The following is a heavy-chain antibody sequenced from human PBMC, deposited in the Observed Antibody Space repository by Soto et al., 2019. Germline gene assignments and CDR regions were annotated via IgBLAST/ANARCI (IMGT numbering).Heavy chain of an antibody. D-gene: IGHD3-3*01. CDR3: AKSPEYYDFWSGYYDY. CDR2: FEGSGGGA. CDR1: GFTFSTYA. J-gene: IGHJ4*02. V-gene: IGHV3-23*01. Sequence: GGSLRLSCAASGFTFSTYAMSWVRQAPGKGLEWVSVFEGSGGGAYYADSVKGRFTISRDNSKNTLYLQMNRLRVEDTAVYYCAKSPEYYDFWSGYYDYWGQGILVTVSS.